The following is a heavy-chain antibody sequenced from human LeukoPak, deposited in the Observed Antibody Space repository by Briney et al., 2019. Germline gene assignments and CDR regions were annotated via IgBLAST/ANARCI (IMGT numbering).Heavy chain of an antibody. V-gene: IGHV1-18*01. CDR2: ISGYSGST. D-gene: IGHD6-19*01. CDR3: ARGHSSGRDYYFDT. Sequence: ASVKVSCKTSGYTFATYSINWVRQAPGQGLEGMGWISGYSGSTNYAQKLHGRVTMTTDTSTTTAYMELRSLKSDDTAVYYCARGHSSGRDYYFDTWGQGTLVTVSS. CDR1: GYTFATYS. J-gene: IGHJ4*02.